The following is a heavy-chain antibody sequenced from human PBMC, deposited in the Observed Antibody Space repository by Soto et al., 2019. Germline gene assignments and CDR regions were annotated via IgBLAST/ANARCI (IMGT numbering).Heavy chain of an antibody. J-gene: IGHJ5*02. CDR1: GGSFSGYY. CDR2: INHSGST. Sequence: SETLSLTCAVYGGSFSGYYWSWIRQPPGKGLEWIGEINHSGSTNYNPSLKSRVTISVDTSKNQFSLKLSSVTAADTAVYYCARWGAATSSRTSGTNWFDPWGQGTLVTVSS. V-gene: IGHV4-34*01. CDR3: ARWGAATSSRTSGTNWFDP. D-gene: IGHD2-2*01.